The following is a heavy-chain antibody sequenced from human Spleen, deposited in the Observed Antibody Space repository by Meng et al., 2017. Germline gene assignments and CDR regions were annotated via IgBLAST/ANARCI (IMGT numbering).Heavy chain of an antibody. V-gene: IGHV3-9*01. CDR2: ISWNSGSI. D-gene: IGHD1-26*01. CDR3: ARDIGIVGAPTYDAFDI. Sequence: SLKISCAASGFTFDDYAMHWVRQAPGKGLEWVSGISWNSGSIGYADSVKGRFTISRDNAKNSLYLQMNSLRAEDTAVYYCARDIGIVGAPTYDAFDIWGQGTMVTVSS. CDR1: GFTFDDYA. J-gene: IGHJ3*02.